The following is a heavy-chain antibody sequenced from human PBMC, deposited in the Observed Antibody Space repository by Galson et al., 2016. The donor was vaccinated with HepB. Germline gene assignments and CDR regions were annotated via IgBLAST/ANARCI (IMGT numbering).Heavy chain of an antibody. CDR2: ISYDGSNK. Sequence: ISYDGSNKYYADSVKGRFTISRDNSKNTLYLQMNSLRAEDTAVYYCAKERPYYYGMDVWGQGTTVAVSS. J-gene: IGHJ6*02. CDR3: AKERPYYYGMDV. D-gene: IGHD6-6*01. V-gene: IGHV3-30*18.